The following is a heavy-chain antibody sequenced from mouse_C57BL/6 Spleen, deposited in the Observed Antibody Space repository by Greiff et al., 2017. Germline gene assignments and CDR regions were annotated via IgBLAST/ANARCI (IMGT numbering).Heavy chain of an antibody. CDR3: ARSPFYGSSYGFAY. CDR1: GYTFTSYW. V-gene: IGHV1-64*01. Sequence: QVHVKQPGAELVKPGASVKLSCKASGYTFTSYWMHWVKQRPGQGLEWIGMIHPNSGSTNYNEKFKSKATLTVDKSSSTAYMQLSSLTSEDSAVYYCARSPFYGSSYGFAYWGQGTLVTVSA. J-gene: IGHJ3*01. D-gene: IGHD1-1*01. CDR2: IHPNSGST.